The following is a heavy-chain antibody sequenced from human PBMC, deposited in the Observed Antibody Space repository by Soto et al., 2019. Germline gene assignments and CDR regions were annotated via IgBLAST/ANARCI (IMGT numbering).Heavy chain of an antibody. V-gene: IGHV4-4*07. CDR3: ARWNRVPYGQQLVFVWFDT. J-gene: IGHJ5*02. D-gene: IGHD6-13*01. CDR1: GCSISSYY. CDR2: IYTSGST. Sequence: XETLSLTCAVAGCSISSYYWSWIRQPAGKGLEWIGRIYTSGSTNYNPSLKSRVTMSVDTSKNQFSLKLSSVTAADTAVYYYARWNRVPYGQQLVFVWFDTWGQGTLVTVSS.